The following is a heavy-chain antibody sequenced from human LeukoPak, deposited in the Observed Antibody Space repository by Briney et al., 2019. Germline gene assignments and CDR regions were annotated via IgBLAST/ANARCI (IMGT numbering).Heavy chain of an antibody. J-gene: IGHJ4*02. CDR3: EVQLYGSGSYPNDY. V-gene: IGHV1-69*01. CDR1: GGTFSSYA. D-gene: IGHD3-10*01. CDR2: IIPIFGTA. Sequence: SVKVSCKASGGTFSSYAISWVRQAPRQGLEWMGGIIPIFGTANYAQKFQGRVTITADESTSTAYMELSSLRSEDTAVYYCEVQLYGSGSYPNDYWGQGTLVTVSS.